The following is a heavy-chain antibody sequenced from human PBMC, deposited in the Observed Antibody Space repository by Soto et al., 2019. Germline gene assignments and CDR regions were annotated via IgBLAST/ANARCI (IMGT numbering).Heavy chain of an antibody. CDR2: IIPIFGTA. CDR1: GGTFSSYA. V-gene: IGHV1-69*12. J-gene: IGHJ4*02. D-gene: IGHD5-12*01. CDR3: ARDPDGYNHKGPFDY. Sequence: QVQLVQSGAEVKKPGSSVKVSCKASGGTFSSYAISWVRQAPGQGLEWMGGIIPIFGTANYAQKFQGRVTITADESTSTAYMELSSLRSEETAVYYCARDPDGYNHKGPFDYWGQGTLVTVSS.